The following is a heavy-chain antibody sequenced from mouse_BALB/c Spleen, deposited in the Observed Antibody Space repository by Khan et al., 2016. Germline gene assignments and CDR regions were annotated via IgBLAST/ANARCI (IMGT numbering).Heavy chain of an antibody. CDR2: INTYTGEP. J-gene: IGHJ2*01. CDR3: ARRRLRLPFDY. CDR1: GYSFTNYG. Sequence: QIQLVQSGPEMKKPGETVKISCKASGYSFTNYGMNWVKQAPGKGLKWMGWINTYTGEPTYADDFKGRFAFSLETYASTAYLQINNLKNEDTAPYFCARRRLRLPFDYWGQGTTLTVSS. D-gene: IGHD2-2*01. V-gene: IGHV9-3-1*01.